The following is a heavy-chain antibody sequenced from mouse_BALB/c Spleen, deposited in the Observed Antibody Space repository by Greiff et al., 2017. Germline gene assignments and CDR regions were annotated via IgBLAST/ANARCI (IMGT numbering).Heavy chain of an antibody. Sequence: QLQESGPELVKPGASVKMSCKASGYTFTSYVMHWVKQKPGQGLEWIGYINPYNDGTKYNEKFKGKATLTSDKSSSTAYMELSSLTSEDSAVYYCARDYYGSSSWFAYWGQGTLVTVSA. J-gene: IGHJ3*01. CDR1: GYTFTSYV. CDR2: INPYNDGT. D-gene: IGHD1-1*01. CDR3: ARDYYGSSSWFAY. V-gene: IGHV1-14*01.